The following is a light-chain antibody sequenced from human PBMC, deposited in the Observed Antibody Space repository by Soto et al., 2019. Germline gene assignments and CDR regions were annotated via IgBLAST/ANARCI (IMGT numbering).Light chain of an antibody. V-gene: IGKV3-20*01. CDR2: GAS. CDR3: QQYGSSRWT. CDR1: QSLSSSY. J-gene: IGKJ1*01. Sequence: IVLTQSPGTLPLSPGDRATLSCRASQSLSSSYLAWYQQKPGQAPRLLIYGASSRATGIPDRFSGSGSGTDFTLTISRLEPEDFAVYYCQQYGSSRWTFGQGTKVDIK.